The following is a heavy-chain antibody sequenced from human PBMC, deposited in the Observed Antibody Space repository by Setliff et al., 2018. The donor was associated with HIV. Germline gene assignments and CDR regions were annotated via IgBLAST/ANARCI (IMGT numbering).Heavy chain of an antibody. V-gene: IGHV3-74*01. CDR3: AREIVTLYTGGHYLYGIDV. J-gene: IGHJ6*02. CDR1: GFIFSNYW. Sequence: GGSLRLSCAASGFIFSNYWMHWVRQAPGKGLVWVSRINSDGSSISYADSVKGRFTISRDNAKNTLYLQMNSLRAEDTAVYYCAREIVTLYTGGHYLYGIDVWGQGTAVTVS. CDR2: INSDGSSI. D-gene: IGHD3-22*01.